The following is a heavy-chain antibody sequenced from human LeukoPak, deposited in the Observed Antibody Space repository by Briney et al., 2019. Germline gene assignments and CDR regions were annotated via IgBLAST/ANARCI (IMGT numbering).Heavy chain of an antibody. J-gene: IGHJ4*02. V-gene: IGHV4-34*01. CDR1: GGSFSVYY. Sequence: SETLSLTCAVYGGSFSVYYWSWIRQPPGKGLEWIGEINHSGSTNYNPSLKSRVTISVDTSKNQFSLKLSSVTAADTAVYYCARGRYYDSSGYYGIDYWGQGTLVTVSS. CDR3: ARGRYYDSSGYYGIDY. CDR2: INHSGST. D-gene: IGHD3-22*01.